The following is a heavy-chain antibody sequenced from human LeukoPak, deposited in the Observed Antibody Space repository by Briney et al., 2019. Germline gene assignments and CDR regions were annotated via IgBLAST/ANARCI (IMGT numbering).Heavy chain of an antibody. CDR1: GGSFSGYY. V-gene: IGHV4-34*01. CDR3: ARRGYSYGYPLVAFDI. CDR2: INHSGST. J-gene: IGHJ3*02. D-gene: IGHD5-18*01. Sequence: SETLSLTCAVYGGSFSGYYWSWIGQPPGKGLEWIGEINHSGSTNYNPSLKSRVTISVDTSKNQFSLKLSSVTAADTAVYYCARRGYSYGYPLVAFDIWGQGTMVTVSS.